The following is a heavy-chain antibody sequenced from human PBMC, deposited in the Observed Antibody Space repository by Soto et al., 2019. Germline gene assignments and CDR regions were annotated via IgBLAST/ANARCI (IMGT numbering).Heavy chain of an antibody. CDR2: ISGSGGST. CDR1: GFTFSSYA. J-gene: IGHJ4*02. V-gene: IGHV3-23*01. CDR3: AKDGFPYGSXXXXXDY. D-gene: IGHD3-10*01. Sequence: GGSLRLSCAASGFTFSSYAMSWVRQAPGKGLEWVSAISGSGGSTYYADSVKGRFTISRDNSKNTLYLQMNSLRAEDTAVYYCAKDGFPYGSXXXXXDYWGQGTLVTVSS.